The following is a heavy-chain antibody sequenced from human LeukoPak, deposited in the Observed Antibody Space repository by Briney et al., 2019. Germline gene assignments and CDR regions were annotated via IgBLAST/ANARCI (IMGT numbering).Heavy chain of an antibody. V-gene: IGHV3-30*03. D-gene: IGHD3-9*01. CDR2: LSYDGRNK. Sequence: GGSLRLSCAASGFTFSSYGMHWVRQAPGKGLEWVAVLSYDGRNKYCADSVKGRFTISRDNSKNTLYLQMNSLRAEDTAVYYCTGSTYYFDYWGQGTLVTVSS. J-gene: IGHJ4*02. CDR3: TGSTYYFDY. CDR1: GFTFSSYG.